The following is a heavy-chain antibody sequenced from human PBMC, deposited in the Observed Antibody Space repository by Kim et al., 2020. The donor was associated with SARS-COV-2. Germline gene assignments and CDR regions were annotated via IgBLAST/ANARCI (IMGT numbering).Heavy chain of an antibody. CDR2: MIPIFDTP. D-gene: IGHD5-12*01. J-gene: IGHJ3*02. V-gene: IGHV1-69*13. CDR3: ARGTRGNDIFSGFDI. Sequence: SVKVSCKASGGIFSTFAIHWVRQAPGQGLEWLGGMIPIFDTPDYAQTFKGRVTIMADESTSTAYMDLTSLGFEDRAMYYCARGTRGNDIFSGFDIWGQGTMVTISS. CDR1: GGIFSTFA.